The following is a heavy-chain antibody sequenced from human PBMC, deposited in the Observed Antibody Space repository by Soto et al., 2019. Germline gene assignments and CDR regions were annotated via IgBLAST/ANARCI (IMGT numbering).Heavy chain of an antibody. V-gene: IGHV3-74*01. CDR2: INSDVSST. D-gene: IGHD3-16*01. Sequence: PGGSLRLSCAASGFTFSSYWMHWVRQAPGKGLVWVSRINSDVSSTSYADSVKGRFTISRDNAKNTLYLQMNSLRSEDSAVYYCARAPMILAFDIWGQGTMVTVSS. CDR1: GFTFSSYW. CDR3: ARAPMILAFDI. J-gene: IGHJ3*02.